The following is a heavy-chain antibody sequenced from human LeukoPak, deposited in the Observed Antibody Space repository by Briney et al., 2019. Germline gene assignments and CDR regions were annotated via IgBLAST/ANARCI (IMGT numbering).Heavy chain of an antibody. Sequence: SGGSLRLSCAASGFMFSDYGMHWVRQAPGKGLEWVAAIWYDGSNIFYADSVKGRFTISRDNSKNALYLQMNSLRAEDTVDYYCAKEGDRGEALYYYMDVWGNGTTVTVSS. CDR3: AKEGDRGEALYYYMDV. CDR2: IWYDGSNI. D-gene: IGHD3-10*01. J-gene: IGHJ6*03. CDR1: GFMFSDYG. V-gene: IGHV3-33*06.